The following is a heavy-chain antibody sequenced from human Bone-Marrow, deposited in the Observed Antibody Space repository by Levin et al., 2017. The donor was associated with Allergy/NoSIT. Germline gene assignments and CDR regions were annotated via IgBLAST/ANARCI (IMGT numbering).Heavy chain of an antibody. CDR2: IRRRDGST. CDR1: GFTFSNYD. J-gene: IGHJ4*02. Sequence: GESLKISCAASGFTFSNYDMSWVRQAPGKGLEWVSVIRRRDGSTYYGDSVQGRVTISRDNSKNTLILQMNSLRVEDTALYYCAKGAHLDQWGQGTLVTVSS. V-gene: IGHV3-23*01. CDR3: AKGAHLDQ.